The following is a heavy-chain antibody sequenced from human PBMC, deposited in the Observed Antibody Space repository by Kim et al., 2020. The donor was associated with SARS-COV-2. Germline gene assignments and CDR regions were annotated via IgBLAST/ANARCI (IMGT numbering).Heavy chain of an antibody. CDR1: GFTFSSYA. CDR3: AKARRGTHASLDY. V-gene: IGHV3-23*01. CDR2: ISGSGGST. Sequence: GGSLRLSCAASGFTFSSYAMSWVRQAPGKGLEWVSAISGSGGSTYYADSVKGRFTISRDNSKNTLYLQMNSLRAEDTPVYYCAKARRGTHASLDYWGQGTLVTVSS. J-gene: IGHJ4*02. D-gene: IGHD2-2*01.